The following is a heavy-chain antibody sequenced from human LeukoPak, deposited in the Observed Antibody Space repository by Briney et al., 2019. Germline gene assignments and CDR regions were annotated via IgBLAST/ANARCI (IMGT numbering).Heavy chain of an antibody. CDR1: GFPFNHYW. CDR3: VTMASNVFHY. V-gene: IGHV3-7*03. CDR2: IKPDGTEK. Sequence: GGSLRLSCAASGFPFNHYWMSWIRQAPGKGLEWVANIKPDGTEKYYRDSLEGRFIISNDNAKKSVYLQMNSLRVEDTAVYYCVTMASNVFHYWGQGTLVTVSS. J-gene: IGHJ4*02. D-gene: IGHD5-24*01.